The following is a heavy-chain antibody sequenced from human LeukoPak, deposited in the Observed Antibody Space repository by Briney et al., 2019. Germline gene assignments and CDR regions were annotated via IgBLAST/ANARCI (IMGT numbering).Heavy chain of an antibody. CDR3: ARLPMVRGVIIKGVWFDP. CDR1: GGSISSCY. D-gene: IGHD3-10*01. V-gene: IGHV4-59*08. Sequence: KPSETLSLTCTVSGGSISSCYWSWIRQPPGKGLEWIGYIYYSGSTNYNPSLKSRVTISVGTSKNQFSLKLSSVTAADTAVYYCARLPMVRGVIIKGVWFDPWGQGTLVTVSS. CDR2: IYYSGST. J-gene: IGHJ5*02.